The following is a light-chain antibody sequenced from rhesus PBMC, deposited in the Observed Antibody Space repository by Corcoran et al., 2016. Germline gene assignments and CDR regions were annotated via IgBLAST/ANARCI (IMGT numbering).Light chain of an antibody. CDR2: KAS. V-gene: IGKV1-74*01. CDR3: QHGYGTPYS. Sequence: DIQMTQSPSSLSASVGDRVTITCRASENVNNYLNWYQQKPGKALKLLIYKASPLQSGVPSRFSGRGSGTDYTFTISLLQPEDVATYYCQHGYGTPYSFGQGTKVEIK. J-gene: IGKJ2*01. CDR1: ENVNNY.